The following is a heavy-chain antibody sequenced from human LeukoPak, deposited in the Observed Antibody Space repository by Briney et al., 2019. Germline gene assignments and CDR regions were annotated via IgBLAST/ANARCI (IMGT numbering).Heavy chain of an antibody. V-gene: IGHV1-2*02. CDR2: INPNSGGT. D-gene: IGHD3-22*01. CDR1: GYTFTGYY. CDR3: ARGGEVVIQPDFDY. Sequence: GASVKVSCKASGYTFTGYYMHWVRPAPGQGLEWVGWINPNSGGTNYAQKFQGRVTMTRDTSISTAYMELSRLRSDDTAVYYCARGGEVVIQPDFDYWGQGTLVTVSS. J-gene: IGHJ4*02.